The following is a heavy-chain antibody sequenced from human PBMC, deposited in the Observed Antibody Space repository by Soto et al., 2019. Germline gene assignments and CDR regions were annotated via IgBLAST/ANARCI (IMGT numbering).Heavy chain of an antibody. J-gene: IGHJ4*02. CDR2: ISGSGAST. CDR1: GITFSRYA. D-gene: IGHD1-1*01. Sequence: EVRLVESGGGLVQPGGSLRLSCAASGITFSRYAMGWVRQAPGKGLEWVSSISGSGASTNYTDSVKCRFTISRDSSRNKLYLQMNSLRDEDTSVYHCAARPVAENGNVSDYWGQGTLVNVAS. V-gene: IGHV3-23*04. CDR3: AARPVAENGNVSDY.